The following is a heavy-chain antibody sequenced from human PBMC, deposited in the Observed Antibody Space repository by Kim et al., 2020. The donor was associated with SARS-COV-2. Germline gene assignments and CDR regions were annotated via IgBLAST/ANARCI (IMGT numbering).Heavy chain of an antibody. D-gene: IGHD3-22*01. CDR1: GGSISTSDYF. CDR3: ARTMRDYYYSMDV. J-gene: IGHJ6*02. Sequence: SETLSLTCTVSGGSISTSDYFWGWVRQPPGKGLEWIATIYYSDRTYYNPSPKSRVTISADRSKNQFSLRLSSVTAADTAVYYCARTMRDYYYSMDVWGQGITVTVSS. V-gene: IGHV4-39*01. CDR2: IYYSDRT.